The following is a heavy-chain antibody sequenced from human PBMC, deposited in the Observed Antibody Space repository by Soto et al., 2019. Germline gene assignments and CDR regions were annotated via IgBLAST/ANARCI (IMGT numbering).Heavy chain of an antibody. CDR2: IRGNGDPP. CDR3: VKSRGGNNLDFFD. J-gene: IGHJ4*02. Sequence: GGSLRLSCSASGFTFSSYAMHWVRQAPGKGLEYVSGIRGNGDPPFYADSVKGRFIISRDNSKNTLFLQMSSLSADDTAVYYCVKSRGGNNLDFFDWGQGALVTVSS. D-gene: IGHD5-12*01. V-gene: IGHV3-64D*06. CDR1: GFTFSSYA.